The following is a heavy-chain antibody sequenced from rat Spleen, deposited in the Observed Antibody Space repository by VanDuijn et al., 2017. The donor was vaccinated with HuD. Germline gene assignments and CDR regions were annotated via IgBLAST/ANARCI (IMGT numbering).Heavy chain of an antibody. CDR1: GFSLTSYN. CDR3: ARGGELDWFAY. V-gene: IGHV2-41*01. Sequence: QVQLKESGPGLVQPSQTLSLTCNVSGFSLTSYNVHWIRQPPGKGLEWMGIIWNTGGTRYNSALKSRLSISRDTSKNQVFLKMNSLQTEDTATYYCARGGELDWFAYWGQGTLVTVSS. D-gene: IGHD5-1*01. J-gene: IGHJ3*01. CDR2: IWNTGGT.